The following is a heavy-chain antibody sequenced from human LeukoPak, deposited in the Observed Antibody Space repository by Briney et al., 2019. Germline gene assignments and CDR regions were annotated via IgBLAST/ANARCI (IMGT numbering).Heavy chain of an antibody. CDR1: GGSISSYY. Sequence: SETLSLTCTVTGGSISSYYWSWIRQPPGKGLEWIGYIYYSGSTNYNPSLKSRVTISVDTSKNQFSLKLSSVTAADTAVYYCARVRSPYGSGNQLDYWGQGTLVTVSS. J-gene: IGHJ4*02. CDR3: ARVRSPYGSGNQLDY. CDR2: IYYSGST. V-gene: IGHV4-59*01. D-gene: IGHD3-10*01.